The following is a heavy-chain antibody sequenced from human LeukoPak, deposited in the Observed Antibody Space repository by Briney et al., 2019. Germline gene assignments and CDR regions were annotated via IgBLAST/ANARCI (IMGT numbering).Heavy chain of an antibody. CDR3: ARRMVLMGGYNWFDP. J-gene: IGHJ5*02. CDR2: IYYSGST. D-gene: IGHD3-3*01. V-gene: IGHV4-39*01. Sequence: SETLSLTCTVSGGSISSSSYYWGWIRQPPGKGLEWIGSIYYSGSTYYNPSLKSRVTISVDTSKNQFSLKLSSVTAADTAVYYCARRMVLMGGYNWFDPWGQGTLVTVSS. CDR1: GGSISSSSYY.